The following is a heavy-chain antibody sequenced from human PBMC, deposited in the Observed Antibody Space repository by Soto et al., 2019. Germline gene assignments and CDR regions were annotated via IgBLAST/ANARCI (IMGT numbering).Heavy chain of an antibody. CDR1: GGSMSEYF. CDR2: XXYXXSX. Sequence: PSDTLSPTCSVSGGSMSEYFCSWIRQPPGKGLEWXGYXXYXXSXXXXXSXXXRVTISVDTSKNQFSLKLSSVTAADTAVYYCARGGYYDSSGYHFDYWGQGTLVTASS. CDR3: ARGGYYDSSGYHFDY. J-gene: IGHJ4*02. D-gene: IGHD3-22*01. V-gene: IGHV4-59*01.